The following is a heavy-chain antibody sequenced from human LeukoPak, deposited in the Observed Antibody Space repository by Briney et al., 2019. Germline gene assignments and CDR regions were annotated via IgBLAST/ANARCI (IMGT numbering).Heavy chain of an antibody. CDR2: MNPNSGNT. V-gene: IGHV1-8*03. CDR3: ARARGSGSYSEPYYFDY. Sequence: ASVKVSCKASGYTFTSSDINWVRQATGQGLEWMGWMNPNSGNTGYAQKFQGRVTITRNTSISTAYMELSSLRSEDAAVYYRARARGSGSYSEPYYFDYWGQGTLVTVSS. CDR1: GYTFTSSD. J-gene: IGHJ4*02. D-gene: IGHD3-10*01.